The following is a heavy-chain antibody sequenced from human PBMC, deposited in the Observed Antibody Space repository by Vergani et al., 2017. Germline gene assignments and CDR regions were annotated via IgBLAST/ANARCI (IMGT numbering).Heavy chain of an antibody. CDR2: INHSGST. Sequence: QVQLQESGPGLVKPSETLSLTCTVYGGSFSGYYWSWIRQPPGKGLEWIGEINHSGSTNYNPSLKSRVTISVDTSKNQFSLKLSSVTAADTAVYYCARGGYSYGYRGGLTTVTGYYFDYWGQGTLVTVSS. D-gene: IGHD5-18*01. J-gene: IGHJ4*02. V-gene: IGHV4-34*01. CDR1: GGSFSGYY. CDR3: ARGGYSYGYRGGLTTVTGYYFDY.